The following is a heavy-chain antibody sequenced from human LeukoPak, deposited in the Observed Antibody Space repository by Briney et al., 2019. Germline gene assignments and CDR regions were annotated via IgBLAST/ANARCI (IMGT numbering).Heavy chain of an antibody. J-gene: IGHJ4*02. D-gene: IGHD6-13*01. CDR3: ARDHSSAAGYPHY. CDR1: GYTFTGYY. Sequence: ASVKVSCKASGYTFTGYYMHWLRQAPGQGLEWMGWINPNSGGTNYAQKFQGRVTMTRDTSISTAYMELSRLRSDDTAVYYCARDHSSAAGYPHYWGQGTLVTVSS. V-gene: IGHV1-2*02. CDR2: INPNSGGT.